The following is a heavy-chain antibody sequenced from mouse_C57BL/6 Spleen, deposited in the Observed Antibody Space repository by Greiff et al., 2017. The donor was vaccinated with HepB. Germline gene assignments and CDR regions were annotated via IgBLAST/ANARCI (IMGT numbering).Heavy chain of an antibody. CDR1: GYSITSGYY. Sequence: EVQLKESGPGLVKPSQSLSLTCSVTGYSITSGYYWNWIRQFPGNKLEWMGYISYDGSNNYNPSLKNRISITRDTSKNQFFLKLNSVTTEDTATYYCARGGTVFDYWGQGTTLTVSS. V-gene: IGHV3-6*01. D-gene: IGHD1-1*01. CDR3: ARGGTVFDY. CDR2: ISYDGSN. J-gene: IGHJ2*01.